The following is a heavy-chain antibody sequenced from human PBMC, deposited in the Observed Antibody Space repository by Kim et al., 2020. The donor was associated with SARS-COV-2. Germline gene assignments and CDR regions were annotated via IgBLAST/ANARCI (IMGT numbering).Heavy chain of an antibody. J-gene: IGHJ6*02. CDR1: GGSFSGYY. D-gene: IGHD3-22*01. Sequence: SETLSLTCAVSGGSFSGYYWSWIRQPPGKGLEWIGEINHSGSTNYNPSLKSRVTISVDTSKNQFSLKLTSVTAADTAVYYCARVTITMIVVVIMPYYYYGLDVWGQGTTVTVSS. CDR2: INHSGST. V-gene: IGHV4-34*01. CDR3: ARVTITMIVVVIMPYYYYGLDV.